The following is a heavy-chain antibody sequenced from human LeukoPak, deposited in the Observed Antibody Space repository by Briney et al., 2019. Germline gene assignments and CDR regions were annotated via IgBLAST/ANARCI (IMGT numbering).Heavy chain of an antibody. CDR1: GGTFSSYA. V-gene: IGHV1-69*01. J-gene: IGHJ4*02. CDR3: ARGAYYDSSGWFDY. Sequence: SVKVSCKASGGTFSSYAISWVRLAPGQGLEWMGGIIPIFGTANYAQKFQGRVTITADDSTSTAYMELSSLRSEDTAVYYCARGAYYDSSGWFDYWGQGTLVTVSS. D-gene: IGHD3-22*01. CDR2: IIPIFGTA.